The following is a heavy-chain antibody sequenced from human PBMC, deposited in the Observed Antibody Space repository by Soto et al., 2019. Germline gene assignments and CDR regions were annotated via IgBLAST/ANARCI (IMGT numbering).Heavy chain of an antibody. V-gene: IGHV3-33*01. J-gene: IGHJ6*02. CDR3: ARDCRPGDWYSDYYYYGMDV. CDR2: IWYDGSNK. CDR1: GFTFSSYG. Sequence: HVKLVESGGGVVQPGRSLRLSCAASGFTFSSYGMQWVRQAPGKGLEWVAVIWYDGSNKHYADSVKGRFTISRDNSKNTLYLQMNSLRAEDTAVYYCARDCRPGDWYSDYYYYGMDVWGQGTTVTVSS. D-gene: IGHD1-1*01.